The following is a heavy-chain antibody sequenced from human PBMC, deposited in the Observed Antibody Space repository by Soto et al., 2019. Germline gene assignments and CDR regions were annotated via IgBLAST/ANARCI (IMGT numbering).Heavy chain of an antibody. CDR1: GFTFSSYS. CDR3: AKEKYYYDSSGLGRAFDI. V-gene: IGHV3-23*01. CDR2: ISASGGIT. D-gene: IGHD3-22*01. J-gene: IGHJ3*02. Sequence: GGSLRLSCAASGFTFSSYSMSWVRQAPGKGLEWVLGISASGGITYYVDSVKGRFTISRDNSKNTLYLQMNSLRAEDTAVYYCAKEKYYYDSSGLGRAFDIWGQGTMVTVSS.